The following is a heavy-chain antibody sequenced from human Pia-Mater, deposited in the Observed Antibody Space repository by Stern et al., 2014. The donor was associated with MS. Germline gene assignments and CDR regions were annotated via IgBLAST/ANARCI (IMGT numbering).Heavy chain of an antibody. CDR2: INWNGGST. Sequence: EVQLVQSGGGVVRPGGSLRLSCAASGFTFDDYGMSWVRQAPGKGLEWVSGINWNGGSTGYADSVKGRFTISRDNAKNSLYLQMNSLRAEDTALYHCARDIYCTNGVCYYGMDVWGQGTTVTVSS. D-gene: IGHD2-8*01. CDR1: GFTFDDYG. V-gene: IGHV3-20*01. J-gene: IGHJ6*02. CDR3: ARDIYCTNGVCYYGMDV.